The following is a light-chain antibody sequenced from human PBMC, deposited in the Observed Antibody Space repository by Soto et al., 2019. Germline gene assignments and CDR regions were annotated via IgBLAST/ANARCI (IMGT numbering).Light chain of an antibody. J-gene: IGLJ1*01. CDR2: EVS. CDR1: GNDVGGYNY. Sequence: QSALTQPASVSGSPGQSITISCTGTGNDVGGYNYVSWYQQHPGKAPKLVIYEVSHRPSGIADRFSGSKSGNTASLTISGLQVEDEADYSCSSYATSSPYVFGAGTKVTVL. CDR3: SSYATSSPYV. V-gene: IGLV2-14*01.